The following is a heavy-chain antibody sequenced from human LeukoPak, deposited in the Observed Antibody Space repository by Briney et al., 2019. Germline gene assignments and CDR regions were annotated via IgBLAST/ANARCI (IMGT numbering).Heavy chain of an antibody. CDR2: IYTSGST. CDR3: ARGRDGYNFLSRGGYYYFDY. V-gene: IGHV4-61*02. Sequence: PSQTLSLTCTVSGGSIRSGSYYWSWIRQPAGKGLEWIGRIYTSGSTNYNPSLKSRVTISVDTSKNQFSLKLSSVTAADTAVYYCARGRDGYNFLSRGGYYYFDYWGQGTLVTVSS. CDR1: GGSIRSGSYY. J-gene: IGHJ4*02. D-gene: IGHD5-24*01.